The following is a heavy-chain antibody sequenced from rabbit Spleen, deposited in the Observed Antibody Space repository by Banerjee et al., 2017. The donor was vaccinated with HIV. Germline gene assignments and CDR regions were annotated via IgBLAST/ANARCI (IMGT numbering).Heavy chain of an antibody. Sequence: QEQLVESGGGLVQPEGSLTLTCKASGFSFSDRDVMCWVRQAPGKGLEWIACINIVTYKAVYATWAKGRFTISRTSSTTVTLQMTSLTAADTATYFCARDLIGVIGWNFNLWGPGTLVTVS. D-gene: IGHD1-1*01. CDR2: INIVTYKA. CDR1: GFSFSDRDV. CDR3: ARDLIGVIGWNFNL. J-gene: IGHJ4*01. V-gene: IGHV1S45*01.